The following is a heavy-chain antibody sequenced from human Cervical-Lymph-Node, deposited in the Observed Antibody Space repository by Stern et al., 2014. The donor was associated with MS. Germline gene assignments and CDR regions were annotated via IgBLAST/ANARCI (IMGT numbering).Heavy chain of an antibody. CDR2: INPTGTQA. CDR1: PYTFSNYF. J-gene: IGHJ4*02. D-gene: IGHD1-26*01. CDR3: ARELGDTYFFDF. V-gene: IGHV1-46*01. Sequence: VQLVESGAEVKKPGASVKVSCKASPYTFSNYFMHWVRQAPGQGLEWMGLINPTGTQARYPQKFQGRVAITKDASTSAVSMELSSLTSQDTALYYCARELGDTYFFDFWGQGTLVTVSS.